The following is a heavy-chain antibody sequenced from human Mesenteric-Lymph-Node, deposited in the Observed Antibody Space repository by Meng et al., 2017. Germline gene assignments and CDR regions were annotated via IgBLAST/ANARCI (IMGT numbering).Heavy chain of an antibody. CDR1: GYTFPYYW. V-gene: IGHV1-2*06. CDR3: ARDEDISAAGKIFGDY. Sequence: ASVKVSCKASGYTFPYYWLHWVRRAPGQGLEWMGRINPKSGDTHYAQRFQGRVTMTGDTSISTAYMELSGLRSDDTAMYYCARDEDISAAGKIFGDYWGQG. D-gene: IGHD6-13*01. J-gene: IGHJ4*02. CDR2: INPKSGDT.